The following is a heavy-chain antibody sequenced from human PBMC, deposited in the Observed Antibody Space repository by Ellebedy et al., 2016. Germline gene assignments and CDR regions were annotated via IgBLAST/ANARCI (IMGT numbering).Heavy chain of an antibody. Sequence: GESLKISXAASGFTFDDYGMSWVRQAPGKGLEWVSGINWNGGSTGYADSVKGRFTISRDNAKNSLYLQMNSLRAEDTALYYCAKDISPVWGSSRYMDVWGKGTTVTVSS. CDR2: INWNGGST. V-gene: IGHV3-20*04. D-gene: IGHD3-16*01. CDR3: AKDISPVWGSSRYMDV. J-gene: IGHJ6*03. CDR1: GFTFDDYG.